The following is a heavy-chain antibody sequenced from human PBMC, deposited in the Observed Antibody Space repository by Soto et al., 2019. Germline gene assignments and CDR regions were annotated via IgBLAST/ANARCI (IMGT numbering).Heavy chain of an antibody. D-gene: IGHD1-7*01. V-gene: IGHV5-51*01. CDR1: GYSFINYW. Sequence: GESLKISCKASGYSFINYWIAWVRQMPGKGLEWMGIIYPGDSDTRYSPSFQGQVTISADKSISTAYLQWSSLKASDTAMYYCARHTKTGTTSDWFDPWGQGTLVTVSS. CDR3: ARHTKTGTTSDWFDP. CDR2: IYPGDSDT. J-gene: IGHJ5*02.